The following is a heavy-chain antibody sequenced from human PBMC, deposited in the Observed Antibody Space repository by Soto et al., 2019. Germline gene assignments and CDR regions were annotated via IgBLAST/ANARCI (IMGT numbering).Heavy chain of an antibody. Sequence: PSETLSLTCTVSGGFISSYNWGWIRQPPGKRLEWIGYIYSNGGTSYNPALKSRVTISADTSTKQFSLKLSSVTAADTAVYSCARITEQRWLQYTPFSFDYWGQGTLVTVSS. J-gene: IGHJ4*02. D-gene: IGHD5-12*01. CDR3: ARITEQRWLQYTPFSFDY. CDR1: GGFISSYN. V-gene: IGHV4-59*12. CDR2: IYSNGGT.